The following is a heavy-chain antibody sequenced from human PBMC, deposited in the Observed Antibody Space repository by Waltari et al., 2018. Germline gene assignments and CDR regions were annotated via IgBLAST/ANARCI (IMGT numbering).Heavy chain of an antibody. V-gene: IGHV4-4*02. J-gene: IGHJ4*02. Sequence: QLRLQESGPGLVKPSGNLSLTCVVSGAAMSGNSWGTWDRQSPDTGLEWIGKVHRNGRPNDNPSRASRATVSLDSSMNQFSLRILSATAADTAVYYCARDLGRGLFLDSWGQGTLVTVSP. CDR2: VHRNGRP. D-gene: IGHD2-15*01. CDR1: GAAMSGNSW. CDR3: ARDLGRGLFLDS.